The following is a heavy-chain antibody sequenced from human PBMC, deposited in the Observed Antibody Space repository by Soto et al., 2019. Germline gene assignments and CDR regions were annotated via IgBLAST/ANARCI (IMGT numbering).Heavy chain of an antibody. V-gene: IGHV5-51*01. J-gene: IGHJ6*02. CDR2: IYPGDSDT. D-gene: IGHD2-21*02. Sequence: PGESLKIACKGSGYSFTVYWIGWVRQMPGKGLEWMGIIYPGDSDTTYSPSFQGQVTISADKSISTDKSITTAYLQWSSLKASDSAIYYCAGRRGVGDSLGMDVWGQGTTVTVSS. CDR1: GYSFTVYW. CDR3: AGRRGVGDSLGMDV.